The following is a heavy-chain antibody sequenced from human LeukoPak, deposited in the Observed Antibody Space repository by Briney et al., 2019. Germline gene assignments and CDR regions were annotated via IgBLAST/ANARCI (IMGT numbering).Heavy chain of an antibody. CDR2: IKQDGSEK. CDR1: GFTFSSYW. J-gene: IGHJ3*02. CDR3: ARAGVLWSGEFDAFDI. D-gene: IGHD3-10*01. V-gene: IGHV3-7*03. Sequence: PGGSLRLSCAASGFTFSSYWMSWVRQAPGKGLEWVANIKQDGSEKYYVDSVKGRFTISRDNAKNSLYLQMNSLRAEDTAVYYYARAGVLWSGEFDAFDIWGQGTMVTVSS.